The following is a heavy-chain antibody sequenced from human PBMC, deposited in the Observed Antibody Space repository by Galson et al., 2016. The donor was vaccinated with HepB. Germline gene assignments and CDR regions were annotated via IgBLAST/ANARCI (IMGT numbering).Heavy chain of an antibody. CDR2: IYYSGST. D-gene: IGHD3-22*01. CDR1: GGSISGYY. Sequence: SETLSLTCTVSGGSISGYYWSWIRQPPGKGLEWIGYIYYSGSTNYNPSLKSRVTISVHTSKNQFSLKLTSVTAADTALYYCARGSHYHDSSGQLRYWGQGTLVTVSS. J-gene: IGHJ4*02. V-gene: IGHV4-59*01. CDR3: ARGSHYHDSSGQLRY.